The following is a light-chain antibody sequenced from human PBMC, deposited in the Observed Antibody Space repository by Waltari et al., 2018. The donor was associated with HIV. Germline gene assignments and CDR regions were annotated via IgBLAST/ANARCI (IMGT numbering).Light chain of an antibody. J-gene: IGLJ3*02. CDR2: GDC. CDR3: QSYDTSLSGVV. V-gene: IGLV1-40*01. CDR1: SSNIGTGYE. Sequence: QSVLTQPPSLSEAPGQRVTISCTGSSSNIGTGYEVHWYQQLPGTAPKHLICGDCNRPSCVPDRFSGSKSGTSASLAITGLQAEDEAVYFCQSYDTSLSGVVFGGGTKLTVL.